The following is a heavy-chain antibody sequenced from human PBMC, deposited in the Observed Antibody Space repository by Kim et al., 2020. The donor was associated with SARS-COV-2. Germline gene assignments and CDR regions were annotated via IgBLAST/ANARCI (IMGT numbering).Heavy chain of an antibody. CDR2: ISYDGSNK. D-gene: IGHD3-16*01. Sequence: GGSLRLSCAASGFTFSNYGMHWVRQAPGKGLELVAVISYDGSNKYYADSVKGRFSIFRDNSKNTLYLQMNSLRVEDTAAYYCAKGGNHLLLYYFDYWGQGVLVTVSA. V-gene: IGHV3-30*18. CDR1: GFTFSNYG. CDR3: AKGGNHLLLYYFDY. J-gene: IGHJ4*02.